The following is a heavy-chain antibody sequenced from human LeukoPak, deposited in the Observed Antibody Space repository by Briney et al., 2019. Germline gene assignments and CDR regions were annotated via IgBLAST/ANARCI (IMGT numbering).Heavy chain of an antibody. CDR1: SFTFSGHN. J-gene: IGHJ4*02. CDR2: VSISSGTI. D-gene: IGHD3-16*01. Sequence: GGSLRLSCAASSFTFSGHNMNWVRQAPGKGLEWISFVSISSGTIYYADSVKGRFRISRDNAKSSLDLEMNSLRAEDTAVYCCARAMSTFGGVRNYFDSWGQGTLVTVSS. V-gene: IGHV3-48*04. CDR3: ARAMSTFGGVRNYFDS.